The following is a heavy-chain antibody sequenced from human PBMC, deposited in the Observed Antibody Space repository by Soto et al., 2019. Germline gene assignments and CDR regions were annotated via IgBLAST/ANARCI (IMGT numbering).Heavy chain of an antibody. V-gene: IGHV3-33*01. Sequence: GGSLRLSCAASGFTFSSYGMHWVRQAPGKGLEWVAVIWYDGSNKYYADSVKGRFTISRDNSKNTLYLQMNSLRAEDTAVYYCAAEYCSGGSCYPIYYYGMDVWGQGTTVTVSS. CDR1: GFTFSSYG. CDR2: IWYDGSNK. D-gene: IGHD2-15*01. CDR3: AAEYCSGGSCYPIYYYGMDV. J-gene: IGHJ6*02.